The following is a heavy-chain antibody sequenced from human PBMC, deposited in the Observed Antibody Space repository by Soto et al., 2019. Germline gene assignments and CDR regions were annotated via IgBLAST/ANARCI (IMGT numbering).Heavy chain of an antibody. J-gene: IGHJ4*02. V-gene: IGHV3-11*01. CDR1: GFTFSDYY. CDR3: ARTIFGVVIRLYYFDY. D-gene: IGHD3-3*01. Sequence: AGGSLRLSCAASGFTFSDYYMSWIRQAPGKGLEWVSYISSSGSTIYYADSVKGRFTISRDNAKNSLYLQMNSLRAEDTAVYYCARTIFGVVIRLYYFDYWGQGTLVTVSS. CDR2: ISSSGSTI.